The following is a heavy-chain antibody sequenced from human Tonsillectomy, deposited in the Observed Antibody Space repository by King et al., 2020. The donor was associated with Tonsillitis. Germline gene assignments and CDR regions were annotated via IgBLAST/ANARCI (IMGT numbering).Heavy chain of an antibody. V-gene: IGHV3-30-3*01. CDR1: GFTFSSYA. CDR2: ISYDGSNK. CDR3: ARDIVVVPADY. Sequence: VQLVESGGGVVQPGRSLRLSCAASGFTFSSYAIHWVRQAPGKGLEGVAVISYDGSNKYYADSVKGRFTISRDNSKNTLYLQMNSLRAEDTAVYYCARDIVVVPADYWGQGTLVTVSS. D-gene: IGHD2-2*01. J-gene: IGHJ4*02.